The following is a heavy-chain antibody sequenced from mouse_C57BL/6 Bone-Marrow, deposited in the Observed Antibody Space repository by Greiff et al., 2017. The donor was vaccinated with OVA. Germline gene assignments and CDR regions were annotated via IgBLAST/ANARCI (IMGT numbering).Heavy chain of an antibody. CDR1: GYTFTSYW. Sequence: QVQLQQPGAELVKPGASVKLSCKASGYTFTSYWMQWVKQRPGQGLEWIGEIDPSDSYTNYNQKFKGKATLTVDTSSSTAYMQLSSLTSEDSAVYYGAREDGTTVVVDYWGQGTTLTVSS. V-gene: IGHV1-50*01. J-gene: IGHJ2*01. CDR2: IDPSDSYT. CDR3: AREDGTTVVVDY. D-gene: IGHD1-1*01.